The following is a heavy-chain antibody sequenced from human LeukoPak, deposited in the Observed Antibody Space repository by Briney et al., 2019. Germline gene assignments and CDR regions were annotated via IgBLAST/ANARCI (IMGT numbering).Heavy chain of an antibody. V-gene: IGHV5-51*01. CDR1: GYTFTNYW. D-gene: IGHD1-14*01. Sequence: GESLKISCKSSGYTFTNYWIGWVRQMPGNGLEWMGIIYPGDSETRYSPSFQGQVTMSVDQSTTTAYLQWSSLRSEDTAVYYCARALDGITGTTFFDYWGQGTLVTVSS. CDR3: ARALDGITGTTFFDY. CDR2: IYPGDSET. J-gene: IGHJ4*02.